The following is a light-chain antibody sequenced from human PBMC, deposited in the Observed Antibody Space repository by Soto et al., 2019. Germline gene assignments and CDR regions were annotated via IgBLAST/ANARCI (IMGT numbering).Light chain of an antibody. J-gene: IGKJ1*01. Sequence: IQMTQSPSSLSASVGDRVTITCRASQGISNYLGWYQQKPGKVPKLLIYAASTLQSGVPSRFSGSGSGTDFTLTISSLQPEDVANYDCQNYNGAPWTFGQGTKVEIK. CDR2: AAS. CDR1: QGISNY. V-gene: IGKV1-27*01. CDR3: QNYNGAPWT.